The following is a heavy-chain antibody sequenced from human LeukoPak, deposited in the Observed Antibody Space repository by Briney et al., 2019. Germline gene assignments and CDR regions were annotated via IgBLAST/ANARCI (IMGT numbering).Heavy chain of an antibody. D-gene: IGHD3-3*01. J-gene: IGHJ3*02. CDR3: ARDSSTRSWSISGDAFDI. Sequence: PGGSLRLSCAASGFTFSSYGMHWVRQAPGKGLEWVAVIWYDGSNKYYADSVKGRFTISRDNSKNTLYLQMNSLRAEGTAVYYCARDSSTRSWSISGDAFDIWGHGTMVTVSS. V-gene: IGHV3-33*01. CDR1: GFTFSSYG. CDR2: IWYDGSNK.